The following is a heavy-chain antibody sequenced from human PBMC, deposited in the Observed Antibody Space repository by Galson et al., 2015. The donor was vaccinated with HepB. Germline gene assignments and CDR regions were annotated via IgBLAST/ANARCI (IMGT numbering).Heavy chain of an antibody. D-gene: IGHD6-6*01. CDR1: GFTFSSYG. V-gene: IGHV3-30*18. CDR3: AKNRPYLY. Sequence: SLRLSCAVSGFTFSSYGMHWVRQAPGKGLEWVAFISYDGSNKYYADSVKGRFTISRDNSKNTLYLQVNSLRAEDTAVYYCAKNRPYLYWGQGILVTVSS. CDR2: ISYDGSNK. J-gene: IGHJ4*02.